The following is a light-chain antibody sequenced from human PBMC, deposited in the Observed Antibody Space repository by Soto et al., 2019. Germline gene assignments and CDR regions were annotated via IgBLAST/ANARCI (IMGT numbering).Light chain of an antibody. J-gene: IGKJ5*01. CDR2: AAS. Sequence: DIQLTQSPSFLSASVGDRVTITCRASQGISSYLAWYQQKPGKAPKLLLYAASTLQSGVPSRFSGSGSGTEFTLTISSLQPEDFATYYCQQLNSYRITFGQGTRLEIK. CDR1: QGISSY. CDR3: QQLNSYRIT. V-gene: IGKV1-9*01.